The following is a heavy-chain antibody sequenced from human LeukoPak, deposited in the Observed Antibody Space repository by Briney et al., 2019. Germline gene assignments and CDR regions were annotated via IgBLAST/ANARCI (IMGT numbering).Heavy chain of an antibody. J-gene: IGHJ4*02. D-gene: IGHD3-10*01. CDR1: GITVSSNY. Sequence: GGSLRLSCAASGITVSSNYMSWVRQAPGKGLEWVSVIYSGGSTYYADSVKGRFTISRDNSKNTLYLQMNSLRAEDTAVYYCARIKYGSGTYYFDYWGQGTLVTVSS. V-gene: IGHV3-66*01. CDR3: ARIKYGSGTYYFDY. CDR2: IYSGGST.